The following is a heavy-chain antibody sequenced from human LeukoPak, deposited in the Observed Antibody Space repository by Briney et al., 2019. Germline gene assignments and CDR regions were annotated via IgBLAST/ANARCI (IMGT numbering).Heavy chain of an antibody. CDR2: ISYDGDDGSNI. V-gene: IGHV3-30-3*01. J-gene: IGHJ4*02. D-gene: IGHD2-21*02. CDR1: GFTFSSYA. CDR3: ARNFYCGGDCAISYFDY. Sequence: GGSLRLSCAASGFTFSSYAMHWVRQAPGKGLEWVAVISYDGDDGSNIYYADSVKGRFTISRDNSKSTLYLQMNSLRPEDTAVYYCARNFYCGGDCAISYFDYWGQGTLVTVSS.